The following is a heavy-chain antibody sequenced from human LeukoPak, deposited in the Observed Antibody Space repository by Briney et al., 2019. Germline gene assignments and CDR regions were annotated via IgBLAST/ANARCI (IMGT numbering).Heavy chain of an antibody. D-gene: IGHD3-16*02. CDR2: IYYSGTT. Sequence: PSGTLSPTCTVPGGSLRTSSSYGGCTRQPPGKGLGWIGSIYYSGTTYYNPSLKSPATIPVDTPKNHFSLKLSSVPPADPAVDYCAGVSDYAWGSYRYRYFDYWGKGPLVTVSS. CDR1: GGSLRTSSSY. J-gene: IGHJ4*02. V-gene: IGHV4-39*07. CDR3: AGVSDYAWGSYRYRYFDY.